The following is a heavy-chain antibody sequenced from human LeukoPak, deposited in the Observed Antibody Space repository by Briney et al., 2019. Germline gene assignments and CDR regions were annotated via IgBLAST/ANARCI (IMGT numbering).Heavy chain of an antibody. Sequence: GGSLRLSCAASGFTFDDYAMHWVRQAPGKGLERVSGISWNSGSIGYADSVKGRFTISRDNAKNSLYLQMNSLRAEDTALYYCAKDKIAVAGYFDYWGQGTPVTVSS. V-gene: IGHV3-9*01. CDR3: AKDKIAVAGYFDY. D-gene: IGHD6-19*01. CDR2: ISWNSGSI. CDR1: GFTFDDYA. J-gene: IGHJ4*02.